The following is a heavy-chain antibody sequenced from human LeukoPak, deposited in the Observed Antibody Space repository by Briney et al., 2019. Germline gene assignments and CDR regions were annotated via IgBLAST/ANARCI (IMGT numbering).Heavy chain of an antibody. J-gene: IGHJ4*02. D-gene: IGHD3-3*01. CDR3: LIFPGR. Sequence: GGSLRLSCAASGFSVINAWMSWVRQAPGQGLEWVGRIKSRADGGTTGYAAPVEGRFSISRDDSENTLYLQLNSLQIDDTALYYCLIFPGRWGQGTLVTVSS. V-gene: IGHV3-15*05. CDR1: GFSVINAW. CDR2: IKSRADGGTT.